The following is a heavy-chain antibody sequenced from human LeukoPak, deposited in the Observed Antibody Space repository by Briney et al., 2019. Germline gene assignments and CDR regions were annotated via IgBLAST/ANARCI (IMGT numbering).Heavy chain of an antibody. D-gene: IGHD3-22*01. CDR1: GYTFTDYT. CDR2: INGGSGNT. Sequence: ASVRVSCKASGYTFTDYTMHWLRQAPGQRLDWMGWINGGSGNTKYSPEFQGRVTITRDTSASTAYMELSSLRSEDTAVYYCANPRYDSSGYYYVDWGQGTLVTVSS. J-gene: IGHJ4*02. CDR3: ANPRYDSSGYYYVD. V-gene: IGHV1-3*01.